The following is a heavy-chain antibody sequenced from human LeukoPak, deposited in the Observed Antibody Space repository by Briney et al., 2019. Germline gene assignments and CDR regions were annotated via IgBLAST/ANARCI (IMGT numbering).Heavy chain of an antibody. V-gene: IGHV3-7*01. Sequence: PGGSLRLSCAASGFTFSSYWMSWVRQAPGKGLEWVANIKQDGSEKYYVDSVKGRFTISRDNAKNSLYLQMNSLRAEDTAVYYCAREYRPMRSVAAAVLDYWGQGTLVTVSS. CDR3: AREYRPMRSVAAAVLDY. CDR2: IKQDGSEK. D-gene: IGHD6-13*01. J-gene: IGHJ4*02. CDR1: GFTFSSYW.